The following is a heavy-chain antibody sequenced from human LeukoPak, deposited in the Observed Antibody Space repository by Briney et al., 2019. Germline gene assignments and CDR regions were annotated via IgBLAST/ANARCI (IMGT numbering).Heavy chain of an antibody. Sequence: GGSLRLSCAASGFTFSTFAMIWVRQPPGKGLEWVSSIFPSGGEIHYADSVRGRFTISRDNSKSTLSLQMNSLRAEDTAIYFCAKDRTLCSGGTCYPYYFDYWGQGTLVTVSS. J-gene: IGHJ4*02. CDR3: AKDRTLCSGGTCYPYYFDY. V-gene: IGHV3-23*01. CDR2: IFPSGGEI. D-gene: IGHD2-15*01. CDR1: GFTFSTFA.